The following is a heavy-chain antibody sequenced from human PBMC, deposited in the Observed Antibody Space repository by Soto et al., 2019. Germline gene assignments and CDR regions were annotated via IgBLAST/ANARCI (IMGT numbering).Heavy chain of an antibody. J-gene: IGHJ4*02. V-gene: IGHV1-69*13. Sequence: GASVKVSCKASGGTFSSYAISWVRQAPGQGLEWMGGIIPIFGTANYAQKFQGRVTITADESTSTAYMELSSLRSEDTAVYYCARAPPFVNDGYNPLYFDYWGQGTLVTVSS. CDR3: ARAPPFVNDGYNPLYFDY. CDR2: IIPIFGTA. D-gene: IGHD5-12*01. CDR1: GGTFSSYA.